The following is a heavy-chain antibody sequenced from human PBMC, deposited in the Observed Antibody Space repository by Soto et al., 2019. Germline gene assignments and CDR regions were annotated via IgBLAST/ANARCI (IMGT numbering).Heavy chain of an antibody. Sequence: SETLSLTCTVSGGSISSYYWSWLRQPPGKGLEWIGYIYYSGSTNYNPSLKSRVTISVDTSKNQFSLKLSSVTAADTAVYYCARAKASTWLQLWFEGALDIWGQGTMVTVSS. CDR1: GGSISSYY. J-gene: IGHJ3*02. V-gene: IGHV4-59*01. CDR3: ARAKASTWLQLWFEGALDI. D-gene: IGHD5-18*01. CDR2: IYYSGST.